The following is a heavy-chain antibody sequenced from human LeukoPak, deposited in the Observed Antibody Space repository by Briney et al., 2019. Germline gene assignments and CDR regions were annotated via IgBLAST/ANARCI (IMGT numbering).Heavy chain of an antibody. Sequence: GGSLRLSCAASGFTFSSYAMHWVRQAPGKGLEWVAVISFDGSNKYYADSVKGRFTISRDNSKNTLYLQMNSLRAEDTAVYYCARGSGYSYGYFYSDFDYWGQGTLVTVSS. V-gene: IGHV3-30-3*01. D-gene: IGHD5-18*01. J-gene: IGHJ4*02. CDR1: GFTFSSYA. CDR3: ARGSGYSYGYFYSDFDY. CDR2: ISFDGSNK.